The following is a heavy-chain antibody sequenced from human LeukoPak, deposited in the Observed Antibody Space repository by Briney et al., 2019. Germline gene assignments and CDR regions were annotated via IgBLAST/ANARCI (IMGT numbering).Heavy chain of an antibody. Sequence: GGSLRLSCAASGFTFSSYSMNWARQAPGKGLEWVSYISSRSSNIYYADSLKGRFTISKDNAKNSLYLQMNSLRDEDTAVYYCARIPGGYYYGMDVWGQGTTVTVSS. CDR2: ISSRSSNI. D-gene: IGHD3-10*01. V-gene: IGHV3-48*02. J-gene: IGHJ6*02. CDR1: GFTFSSYS. CDR3: ARIPGGYYYGMDV.